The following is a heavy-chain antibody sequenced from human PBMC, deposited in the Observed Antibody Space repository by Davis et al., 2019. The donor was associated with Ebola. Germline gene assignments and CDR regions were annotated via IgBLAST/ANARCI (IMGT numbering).Heavy chain of an antibody. Sequence: MPSETLSLTCAVYGGSFSGYYWSWIRQPPGKGLEWIGEINHSGSTNYNPSLKSRVTISVDTSKNQFSLKLSSVTAADTAAYYCARHLGWFDPWGQGTLVTVSS. V-gene: IGHV4-34*01. CDR1: GGSFSGYY. CDR2: INHSGST. J-gene: IGHJ5*02. CDR3: ARHLGWFDP.